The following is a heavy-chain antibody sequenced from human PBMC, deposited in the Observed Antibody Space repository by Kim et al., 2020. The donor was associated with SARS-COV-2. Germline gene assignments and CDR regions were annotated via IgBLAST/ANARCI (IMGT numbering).Heavy chain of an antibody. D-gene: IGHD6-19*01. CDR3: AREGQIIAVAGTLLTPGLDHYYYGMDV. CDR2: ISAYNGNT. CDR1: GYTFTSYG. J-gene: IGHJ6*02. V-gene: IGHV1-18*04. Sequence: ASVKVSCKASGYTFTSYGISWVRQAPGQGLEWMGWISAYNGNTNYAQKLQGRVTMTTDTSTSTAYMELRSLRSDDTAVYYCAREGQIIAVAGTLLTPGLDHYYYGMDVWGQGTTVTVSS.